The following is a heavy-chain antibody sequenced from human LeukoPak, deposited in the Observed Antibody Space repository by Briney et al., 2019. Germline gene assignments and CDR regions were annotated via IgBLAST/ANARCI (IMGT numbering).Heavy chain of an antibody. Sequence: GGSLRLSCAASGLTVSSNYMRWVRQAPGKGLEWVSVIYSGGSKFYADSVKGRFTISRDNSKNTLYLQMNSLRAEDTAVYYCAKDARRTFGLSSCLYRGSYYFDYWGQGTLVTVSS. CDR1: GLTVSSNY. V-gene: IGHV3-66*01. CDR3: AKDARRTFGLSSCLYRGSYYFDY. CDR2: IYSGGSK. J-gene: IGHJ4*02. D-gene: IGHD6-19*01.